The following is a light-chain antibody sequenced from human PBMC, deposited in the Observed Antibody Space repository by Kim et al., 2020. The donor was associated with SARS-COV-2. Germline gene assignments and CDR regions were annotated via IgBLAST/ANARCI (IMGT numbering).Light chain of an antibody. CDR2: DVS. V-gene: IGLV2-14*03. CDR3: SSYTSSSTRV. CDR1: KSGVGGYDF. Sequence: GQSLTLSCTGPKSGVGGYDFVPWYQQHPGKAPKFMIYDVSNRPSGVSNRFSGSKSGNTASLTISGLQAEDEADYYCSSYTSSSTRVFGTGSKVTVL. J-gene: IGLJ1*01.